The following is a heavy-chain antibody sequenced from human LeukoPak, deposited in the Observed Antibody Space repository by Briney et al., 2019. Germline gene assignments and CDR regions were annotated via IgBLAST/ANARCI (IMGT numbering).Heavy chain of an antibody. CDR3: ARDPPASGSYGMDV. CDR1: GGSVSSGSYY. Sequence: SETLSLTCTVSGGSVSSGSYYWSWIRQPPGKGLEWIGYIYYSGSTNYNPSLKSRVTISVDTSKNQFSLKLSSVTAADTAMYYCARDPPASGSYGMDVWGQGTTVTVSS. V-gene: IGHV4-61*01. J-gene: IGHJ6*02. D-gene: IGHD1-26*01. CDR2: IYYSGST.